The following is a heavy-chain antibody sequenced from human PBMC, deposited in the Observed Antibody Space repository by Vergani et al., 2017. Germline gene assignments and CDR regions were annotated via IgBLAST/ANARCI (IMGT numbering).Heavy chain of an antibody. J-gene: IGHJ1*01. CDR1: GYTFTSYA. CDR2: INAGNGNT. V-gene: IGHV1-3*01. CDR3: ARGHLNFQH. Sequence: QVQLVQSGAEVKKPGASVKVSCKASGYTFTSYARHWVRQAPGQRLEWMGWINAGNGNTQYSQKFQGRVTITRDTSASTAYMELSSLRSEDTAVYYCARGHLNFQHWGQGTLVTVSS.